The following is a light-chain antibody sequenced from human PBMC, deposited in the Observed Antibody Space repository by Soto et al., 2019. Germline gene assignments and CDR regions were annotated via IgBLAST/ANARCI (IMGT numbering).Light chain of an antibody. J-gene: IGKJ4*01. CDR1: QTISTY. Sequence: DILMTQSPASLSASLGDRATLSCRASQTISTYVPWYQHKPGRAPRLLINDVSTLASGVPARFRGIGSETDFTLTITDLQSEDFAVYYCQQCYSIHALTFGGGTKVELK. CDR2: DVS. CDR3: QQCYSIHALT. V-gene: IGKV1-39*01.